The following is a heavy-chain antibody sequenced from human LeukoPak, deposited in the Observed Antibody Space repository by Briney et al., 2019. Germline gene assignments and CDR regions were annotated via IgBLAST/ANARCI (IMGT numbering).Heavy chain of an antibody. CDR3: AREREDIVVVVAATPVHAFDI. D-gene: IGHD2-15*01. J-gene: IGHJ3*02. Sequence: SETLSLTCAVYGGSFSGYYWSWIRQPPGKGLEWIGEINHSGSINYNPSLKSRVTISVDTSKNQFSLKLSSVTAADTAVYYCAREREDIVVVVAATPVHAFDIWGQGTMVTVSS. CDR2: INHSGSI. CDR1: GGSFSGYY. V-gene: IGHV4-34*01.